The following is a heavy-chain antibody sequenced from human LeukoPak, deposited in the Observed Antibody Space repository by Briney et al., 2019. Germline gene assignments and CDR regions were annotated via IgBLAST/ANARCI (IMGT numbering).Heavy chain of an antibody. Sequence: ASVKVSCKASGYTFTGYYMHWVRQAPGQGLEWMGWINPNSGGTNYAQKFQGRVTMTEDTSTDTAYMELSSLRSEDTAVYYCATERYAYSSSQYYFDYWGQGTLVTVSS. J-gene: IGHJ4*02. CDR3: ATERYAYSSSQYYFDY. CDR2: INPNSGGT. V-gene: IGHV1-2*02. D-gene: IGHD6-6*01. CDR1: GYTFTGYY.